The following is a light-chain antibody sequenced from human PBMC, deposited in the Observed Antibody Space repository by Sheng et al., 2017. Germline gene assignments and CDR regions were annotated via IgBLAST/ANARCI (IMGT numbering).Light chain of an antibody. CDR2: DAS. CDR1: QTVNNNY. J-gene: IGKJ2*01. V-gene: IGKV3D-20*01. Sequence: EIVLTQSPATLSLSPGERATLSCGASQTVNNNYLAWFQQRPGLAPRLLIYDASSRAAGVPERFSGSGSGTHFTLTISRLEAEDFAIYYCQKYDVPPFTFGQGTNLDIK. CDR3: QKYDVPPFT.